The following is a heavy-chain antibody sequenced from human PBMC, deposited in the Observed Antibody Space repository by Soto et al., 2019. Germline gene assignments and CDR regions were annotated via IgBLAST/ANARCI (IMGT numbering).Heavy chain of an antibody. Sequence: PGGSLRLSCAASGFTFSTFSMNWVRQAPGGGLEWISYISGGGRPISYADSVKGRFTISRDNAKNSLYLQMDSLTDEDTAVYYCARDLGWAFDSWGQGTLVTVSS. J-gene: IGHJ4*02. D-gene: IGHD6-19*01. CDR2: ISGGGRPI. CDR3: ARDLGWAFDS. V-gene: IGHV3-48*02. CDR1: GFTFSTFS.